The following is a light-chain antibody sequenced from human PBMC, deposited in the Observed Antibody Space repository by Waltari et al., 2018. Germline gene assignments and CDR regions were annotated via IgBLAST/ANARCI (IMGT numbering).Light chain of an antibody. CDR3: QQYDNLPIT. V-gene: IGKV1-33*01. J-gene: IGKJ3*01. Sequence: DIQMTQSPSSLSASVGDRVTITCQASQDISNYLNWYQQKQGKAPKLLIYDASNLETGVPSRCSGSGSGTDFTFTISSQQPEDIATYYCQQYDNLPITFGPGTKVDIK. CDR1: QDISNY. CDR2: DAS.